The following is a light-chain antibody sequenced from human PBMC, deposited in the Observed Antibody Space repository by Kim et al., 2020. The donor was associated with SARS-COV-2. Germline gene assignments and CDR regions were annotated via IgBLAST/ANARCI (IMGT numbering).Light chain of an antibody. CDR1: SNNVCNQG. CDR2: RNN. V-gene: IGLV10-54*01. Sequence: RQPATLTCTGNSNNVCNQGAAWLQQHQGHPPKPLSYRNNHPPSGIAGRLSASRSGNTASLTITGLLPEDAADYYCSAWDSSLSAWVFGGGTRLTF. CDR3: SAWDSSLSAWV. J-gene: IGLJ3*02.